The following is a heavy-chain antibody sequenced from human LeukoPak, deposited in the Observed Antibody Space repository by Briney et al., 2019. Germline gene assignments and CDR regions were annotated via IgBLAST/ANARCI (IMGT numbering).Heavy chain of an antibody. J-gene: IGHJ6*02. CDR2: INHSGST. Sequence: PSETLSLTCAVDGGSFSDYYWSWIRQPPGKGLEWIGEINHSGSTNYNPSLKSRVTISVDTSKNQFSLKLSSVTAADTAVYYCASCPAYYYGMDVWGQGTTVTVSS. CDR3: ASCPAYYYGMDV. V-gene: IGHV4-34*01. CDR1: GGSFSDYY.